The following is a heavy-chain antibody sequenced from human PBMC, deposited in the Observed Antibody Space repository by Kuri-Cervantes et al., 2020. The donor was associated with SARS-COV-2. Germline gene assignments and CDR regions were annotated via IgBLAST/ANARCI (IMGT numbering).Heavy chain of an antibody. D-gene: IGHD7-27*01. V-gene: IGHV6-1*01. CDR3: ARGTNWPPDGWFDP. Sequence: LRLSCAISGDSVSSKIAAWNWIRQSPSRGLEWLGRTYYRSKWYDDYAVSVKSRISINPDTSKKQFSLHLNSVTPEDTAVYYCARGTNWPPDGWFDPWGQGTLVTVSS. J-gene: IGHJ5*02. CDR2: TYYRSKWYD. CDR1: GDSVSSKIAA.